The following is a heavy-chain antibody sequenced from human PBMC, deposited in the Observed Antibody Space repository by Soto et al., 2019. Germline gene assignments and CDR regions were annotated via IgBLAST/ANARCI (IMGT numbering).Heavy chain of an antibody. Sequence: GESLKISCKGSGYSFTSYWIGWVRQMPGKGLEWMGIIYPGDSDTRYSPSFQGQVTISADKSISTAYLQWSSLKASDTAMYYCARGQSYGYCSRTSCLVFDDWGQGTLVTVSS. CDR3: ARGQSYGYCSRTSCLVFDD. J-gene: IGHJ4*02. CDR1: GYSFTSYW. V-gene: IGHV5-51*01. D-gene: IGHD2-2*01. CDR2: IYPGDSDT.